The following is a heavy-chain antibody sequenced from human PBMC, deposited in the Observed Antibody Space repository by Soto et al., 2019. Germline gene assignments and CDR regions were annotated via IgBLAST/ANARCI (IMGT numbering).Heavy chain of an antibody. J-gene: IGHJ4*02. D-gene: IGHD6-13*01. V-gene: IGHV1-3*01. CDR1: GYTFTSYA. CDR2: SNAGNGNT. CDR3: ARAPAQLYSSSWYYFDY. Sequence: ASVKVSCKASGYTFTSYAMHWVRQAPGQRLEWMGWSNAGNGNTKYSQKFQGRVTITRGTSASTAYMELSSLRSEDTAVYYCARAPAQLYSSSWYYFDYWGQGTLVTVSS.